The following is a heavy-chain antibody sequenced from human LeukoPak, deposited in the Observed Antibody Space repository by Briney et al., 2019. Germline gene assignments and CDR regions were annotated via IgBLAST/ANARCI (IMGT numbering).Heavy chain of an antibody. J-gene: IGHJ4*02. CDR1: GYTFTGYY. CDR2: INPNSSGT. D-gene: IGHD4-11*01. CDR3: ARRGLGTVSYYFDY. V-gene: IGHV1-2*02. Sequence: GASVKVSCKASGYTFTGYYMHWVRQAPGQGLEWMGWINPNSSGTNYAQKFQGRVTMTRDTSISTAYMELSRLRSDDTAVYYCARRGLGTVSYYFDYWGQGTLVTVSS.